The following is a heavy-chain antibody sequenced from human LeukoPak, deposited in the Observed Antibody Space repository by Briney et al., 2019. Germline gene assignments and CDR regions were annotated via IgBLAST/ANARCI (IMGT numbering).Heavy chain of an antibody. V-gene: IGHV3-23*01. CDR1: GFTFSSYA. D-gene: IGHD4-23*01. CDR3: AKVTTVAAHFDY. Sequence: TGGSLRLSCAASGFTFSSYAMSWVRQAPGKGLEWVSAISGSGDSTYYGDSVKGRFTISRDNSKNTLFLQMDSLRAEDTAVYYCAKVTTVAAHFDYWGQGTLVTVSS. J-gene: IGHJ4*02. CDR2: ISGSGDST.